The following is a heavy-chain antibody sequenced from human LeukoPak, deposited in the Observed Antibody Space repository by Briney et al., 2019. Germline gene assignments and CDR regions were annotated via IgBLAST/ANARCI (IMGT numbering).Heavy chain of an antibody. CDR3: ARSYYDSSGYLDY. CDR2: IYYSGST. J-gene: IGHJ4*02. V-gene: IGHV4-59*01. D-gene: IGHD3-22*01. Sequence: SETLSLTCTVSGGSISSYHWSWIRQPPGKGLEWIGYIYYSGSTNYNPSLKSRVTISVDTSKNQFSLKLSSVTAADTALDYCARSYYDSSGYLDYWGQGTLVTVSS. CDR1: GGSISSYH.